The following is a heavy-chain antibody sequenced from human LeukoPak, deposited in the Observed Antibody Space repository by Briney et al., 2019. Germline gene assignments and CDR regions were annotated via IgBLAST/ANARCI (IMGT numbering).Heavy chain of an antibody. J-gene: IGHJ4*02. D-gene: IGHD1-26*01. CDR3: ARDVGGSPDY. CDR1: GFTFNTYW. CDR2: IKEDESAK. Sequence: PGGSLRLSCAASGFTFNTYWMAWVRQAPGKGLEWVANIKEDESAKHQADSVKGRFTISRDNAQNSVYLQMSSLRGEYTAVYYCARDVGGSPDYWGQGTLVTVSS. V-gene: IGHV3-7*01.